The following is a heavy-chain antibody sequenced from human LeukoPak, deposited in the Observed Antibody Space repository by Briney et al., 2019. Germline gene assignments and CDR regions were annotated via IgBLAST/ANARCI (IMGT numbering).Heavy chain of an antibody. Sequence: GGSLRLSCAASGFTVSSNYMSWVRQAPGKGLEWVSVIYSGGSTYYADSVKGRFTISRDNSKNTLYLQMNSLRAEDTAVYYCATSGGDYDSSGYYYYWGQGTLVTVSS. D-gene: IGHD3-22*01. V-gene: IGHV3-53*01. J-gene: IGHJ4*02. CDR2: IYSGGST. CDR3: ATSGGDYDSSGYYYY. CDR1: GFTVSSNY.